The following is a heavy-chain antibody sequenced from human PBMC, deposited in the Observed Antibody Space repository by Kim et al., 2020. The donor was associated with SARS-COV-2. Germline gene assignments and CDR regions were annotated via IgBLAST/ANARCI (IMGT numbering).Heavy chain of an antibody. D-gene: IGHD3-16*01. J-gene: IGHJ5*02. V-gene: IGHV3-9*01. Sequence: ADSVKGRFTISRDNAKNSLYLQMNSLRAEDTALYYCAKDMSRDYVSRFDPWGQGTLVTVSS. CDR3: AKDMSRDYVSRFDP.